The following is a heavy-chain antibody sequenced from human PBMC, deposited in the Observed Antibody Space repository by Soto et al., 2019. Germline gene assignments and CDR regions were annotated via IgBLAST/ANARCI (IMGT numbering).Heavy chain of an antibody. CDR3: ASTHPSLYYDSNGYYYGPFDY. J-gene: IGHJ4*02. CDR1: GGTFSSYA. D-gene: IGHD3-22*01. CDR2: IIPIFGTA. Sequence: SVKVSCKASGGTFSSYAISWVRQAPGQGLEWMGGIIPIFGTANYAQKFQGRVTITADESTSTAYMELSSLRSEDTAVYYCASTHPSLYYDSNGYYYGPFDYWGQGTLVTVSS. V-gene: IGHV1-69*13.